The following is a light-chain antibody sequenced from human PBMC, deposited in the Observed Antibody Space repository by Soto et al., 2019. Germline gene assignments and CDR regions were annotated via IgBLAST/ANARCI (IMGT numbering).Light chain of an antibody. J-gene: IGKJ5*01. CDR3: QQRSNSIT. Sequence: VVMTQSRATLSVSPGERATLYCRASQTVSRNLAWYQQRPGQAPRLLIYDISNRAAGVPARFSGSGSGTDFTLTISSLEPEDFAVYYCQQRSNSITFGQGTRLEIK. CDR2: DIS. CDR1: QTVSRN. V-gene: IGKV3-11*01.